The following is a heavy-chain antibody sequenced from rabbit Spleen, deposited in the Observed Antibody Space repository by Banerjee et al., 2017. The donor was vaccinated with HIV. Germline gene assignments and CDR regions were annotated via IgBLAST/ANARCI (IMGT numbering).Heavy chain of an antibody. J-gene: IGHJ4*01. V-gene: IGHV1S7*01. CDR3: ARDAGSGPYIDGYFSL. D-gene: IGHD8-1*01. Sequence: QLVESAGGLVQPGGSLKLSCKASGFTLSSYYMNWVRQAPGKGLEWIGYIDPVFGITYYANWVNGRFSISRENAQNTMFLQLNSLTAADTATYFCARDAGSGPYIDGYFSLWGQGTLVTVS. CDR2: IDPVFGIT. CDR1: GFTLSSYY.